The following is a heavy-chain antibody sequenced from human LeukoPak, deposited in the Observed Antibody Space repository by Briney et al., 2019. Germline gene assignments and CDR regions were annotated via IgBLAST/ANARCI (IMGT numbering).Heavy chain of an antibody. D-gene: IGHD6-19*01. Sequence: GGSLRLSCVASGFIFCSYGMSWVRQAPGKGLEWVSAISGSGGSTYYADSVKGRFTISRDNSKNTLYLQMNSLRAEDTAVYYCAKGKASGWYIVDYWGQGTLVTVSS. V-gene: IGHV3-23*01. CDR1: GFIFCSYG. CDR2: ISGSGGST. J-gene: IGHJ4*02. CDR3: AKGKASGWYIVDY.